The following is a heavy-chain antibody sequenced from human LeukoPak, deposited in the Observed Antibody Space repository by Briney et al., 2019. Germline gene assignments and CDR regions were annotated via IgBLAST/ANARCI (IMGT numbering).Heavy chain of an antibody. V-gene: IGHV4-39*01. CDR3: ARQEGSFDY. J-gene: IGHJ4*02. Sequence: PSETLSPTCTVSGGSISSSSYYWGWIRQPPGKGLEWIGSIYYSGSTYYNPSLKSRVTISVDTSKSQFSLKLSSVTAADTAVYYCARQEGSFDYWGQGTLVTVSS. CDR1: GGSISSSSYY. CDR2: IYYSGST.